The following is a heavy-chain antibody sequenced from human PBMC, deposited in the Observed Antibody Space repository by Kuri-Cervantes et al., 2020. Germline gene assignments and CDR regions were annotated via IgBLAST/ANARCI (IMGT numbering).Heavy chain of an antibody. V-gene: IGHV3-30*03. J-gene: IGHJ6*02. Sequence: GESLKISCAASGFTFSSYGMHWVRQAPGKGLEWVAVISYDGSKKYYADSVKGRFTISRDNAKNSLYLQMNSLRDEDTAVYYCARGLGGYSYGYPILPAYYYYGMDVWGQGPTVTVSS. CDR1: GFTFSSYG. CDR2: ISYDGSKK. D-gene: IGHD5-18*01. CDR3: ARGLGGYSYGYPILPAYYYYGMDV.